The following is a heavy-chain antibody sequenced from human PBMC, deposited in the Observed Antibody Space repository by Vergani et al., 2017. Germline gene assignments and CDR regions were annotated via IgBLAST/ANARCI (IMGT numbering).Heavy chain of an antibody. CDR2: IYYSGST. V-gene: IGHV4-59*01. J-gene: IGHJ4*02. Sequence: QVQLQESGPGLVKPSETLSLTCTVSGGSISSYYWSWIRQPPGKGLEWIGYIYYSGSTNYNPSLKSRVTISVDTSKNQFSLKLSAVTAADTAVYYCARGTVGVGIGYGGQGSLVTVSS. CDR3: ARGTVGVGIGY. D-gene: IGHD3/OR15-3a*01. CDR1: GGSISSYY.